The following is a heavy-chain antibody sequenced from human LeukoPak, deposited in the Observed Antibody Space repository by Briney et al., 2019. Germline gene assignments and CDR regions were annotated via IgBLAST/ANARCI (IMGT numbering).Heavy chain of an antibody. V-gene: IGHV3-30*03. CDR1: GFTFSSYG. J-gene: IGHJ4*02. CDR3: ATDSAPDY. Sequence: GGSLRLSCAASGFTFSSYGMHWVRQAPGKGLEWVTIISYDGSNKYYADSVKGRFTISRDNSKNTLYLQMNSLRAEDTAVYYCATDSAPDYWGQGTLVTVSS. CDR2: ISYDGSNK.